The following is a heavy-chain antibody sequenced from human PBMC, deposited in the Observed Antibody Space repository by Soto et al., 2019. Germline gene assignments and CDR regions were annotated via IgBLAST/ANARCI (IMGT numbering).Heavy chain of an antibody. CDR2: IYYSGST. D-gene: IGHD3-22*01. J-gene: IGHJ6*02. CDR3: ARDTPLGGYYDSSGHYYYYYGMDV. Sequence: TLSLTCTVSGGSISSGGYYWSWIRQHPGKGLEWIGYIYYSGSTYYNPSLKSRVTISVDTSKNQFSLKLSSVTAADTAVYYCARDTPLGGYYDSSGHYYYYYGMDVWGQGNTVTVSS. CDR1: GGSISSGGYY. V-gene: IGHV4-31*03.